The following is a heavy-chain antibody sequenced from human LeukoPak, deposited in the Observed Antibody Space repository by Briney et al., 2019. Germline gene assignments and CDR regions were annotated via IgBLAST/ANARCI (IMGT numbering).Heavy chain of an antibody. V-gene: IGHV4-59*12. CDR3: ARAWLGQQLEVDY. Sequence: PSETLSLTCTVSGGSISSYYWSWIRQPPGKGLEWIGYIYYSGSTNYNPSLKSRVTISVDTSKNQFSLKLSSVTAADTAVYYCARAWLGQQLEVDYWGQGTLVTVSS. J-gene: IGHJ4*02. CDR2: IYYSGST. D-gene: IGHD6-13*01. CDR1: GGSISSYY.